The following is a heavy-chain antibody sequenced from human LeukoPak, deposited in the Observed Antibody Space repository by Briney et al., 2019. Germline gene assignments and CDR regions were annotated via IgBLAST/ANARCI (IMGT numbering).Heavy chain of an antibody. CDR2: IYTSGST. CDR3: ARDWYYFDY. J-gene: IGHJ4*02. Sequence: NPSETLSLTCTVSGGSISSGSYYWSWIRQPAGKGLEWIGRIYTSGSTNYNPSLKSRVTISVDTSKNQFSLKLSSVTAADTAVYYCARDWYYFDYWGQGTLVTVSS. CDR1: GGSISSGSYY. V-gene: IGHV4-61*02.